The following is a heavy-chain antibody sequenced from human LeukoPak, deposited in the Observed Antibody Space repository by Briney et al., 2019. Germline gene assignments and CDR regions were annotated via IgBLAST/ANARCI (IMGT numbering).Heavy chain of an antibody. CDR1: GGPISSSSYY. D-gene: IGHD2-15*01. CDR2: IYYSGST. CDR3: ARGWWGKVYSY. J-gene: IGHJ4*02. V-gene: IGHV4-39*07. Sequence: SETLSLTCTVSGGPISSSSYYWGWIRQPPGKGLEWIGSIYYSGSTYYNPSLKSRVTISVDTSKNQFSLKLSSVTAADTAVYYCARGWWGKVYSYWGQGTLVTVSS.